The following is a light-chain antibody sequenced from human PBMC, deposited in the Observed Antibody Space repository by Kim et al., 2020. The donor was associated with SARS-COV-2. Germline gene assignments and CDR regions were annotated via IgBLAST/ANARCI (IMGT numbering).Light chain of an antibody. CDR3: CSVAVRVHWV. V-gene: IGLV2-11*01. J-gene: IGLJ3*02. CDR1: SSDVGGYNY. CDR2: DVS. Sequence: QSALTQPRSVSGSPGQSVTISCSGTSSDVGGYNYVSWYQQHPGKAPKLIISDVSKRPSGVPDRFSGSKSGNTASLTISGLQADDEADYYCCSVAVRVHWVFGGGTQLTVL.